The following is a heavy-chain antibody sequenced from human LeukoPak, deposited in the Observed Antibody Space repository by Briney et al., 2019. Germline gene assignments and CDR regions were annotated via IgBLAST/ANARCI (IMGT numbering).Heavy chain of an antibody. CDR3: ARSPRLVHDAFDI. CDR2: IIPIFGTA. Sequence: ASVKVSCKASGYTFSSYAISWVRQAPGQGLEWMGGIIPIFGTANYAQKFQGRVTITTDESTSTAYMELSSLRSEDTAVYYCARSPRLVHDAFDIWGQGTMVTVSS. D-gene: IGHD6-6*01. J-gene: IGHJ3*02. CDR1: GYTFSSYA. V-gene: IGHV1-69*05.